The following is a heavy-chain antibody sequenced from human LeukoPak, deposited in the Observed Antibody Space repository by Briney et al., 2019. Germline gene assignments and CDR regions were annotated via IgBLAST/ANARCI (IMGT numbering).Heavy chain of an antibody. V-gene: IGHV3-30-3*01. Sequence: PGGSLRLSCAASGFTFSSYAMHWVRQAPGKGLEWVAVISYDGSNKYYADSVKGRFTISRDNSKNTLYLQMNSLRAEDTAVYYCARDAGFMGAYNWNNHWFDYWGQGTLVTVSS. D-gene: IGHD1/OR15-1a*01. CDR2: ISYDGSNK. CDR1: GFTFSSYA. J-gene: IGHJ4*02. CDR3: ARDAGFMGAYNWNNHWFDY.